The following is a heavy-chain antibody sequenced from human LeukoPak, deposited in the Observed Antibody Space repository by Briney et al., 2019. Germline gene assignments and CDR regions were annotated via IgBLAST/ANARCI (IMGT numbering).Heavy chain of an antibody. V-gene: IGHV4-34*01. Sequence: KPTETLSLTCAVYGGSFSGYYWSWIRQPPGKGLEWIGEINHSGSTNYNPSLKSRVTISVDTSKNQFSLKLSSVTAADTAVYYCAREMGIAARQMVASYHFDYWGQGTLVTVSS. CDR3: AREMGIAARQMVASYHFDY. J-gene: IGHJ4*02. CDR1: GGSFSGYY. D-gene: IGHD6-6*01. CDR2: INHSGST.